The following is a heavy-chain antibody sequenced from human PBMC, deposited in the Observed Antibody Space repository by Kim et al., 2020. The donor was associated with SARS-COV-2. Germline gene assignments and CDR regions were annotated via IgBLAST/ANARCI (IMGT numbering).Heavy chain of an antibody. CDR1: GGSISSSSYY. CDR3: ARLGLQGSGYVYGMDV. Sequence: SETLSLTCTVSGGSISSSSYYWGWIRQPPGKGLEWIGSIYYSGSTYYNPSLKSRVTISVDTSKNQFSLKLSSVTAADTAVYYCARLGLQGSGYVYGMDVWGQGTTVTVSS. CDR2: IYYSGST. D-gene: IGHD3-3*01. J-gene: IGHJ6*02. V-gene: IGHV4-39*01.